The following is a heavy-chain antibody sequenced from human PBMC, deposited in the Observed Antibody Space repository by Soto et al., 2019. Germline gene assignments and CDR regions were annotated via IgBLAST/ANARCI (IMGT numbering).Heavy chain of an antibody. J-gene: IGHJ6*02. CDR1: GGTFSSYA. CDR2: IIPIFGTA. CDR3: AARGYSYGSLDYYGMDV. V-gene: IGHV1-69*13. Sequence: SGKVSCKASGGTFSSYAISWVRQAPGQGLEWMGGIIPIFGTANYAQKFQGRVTITADESTSTAYMELSSLRSEDTAVYYCAARGYSYGSLDYYGMDVWGQGTTVTVSS. D-gene: IGHD5-18*01.